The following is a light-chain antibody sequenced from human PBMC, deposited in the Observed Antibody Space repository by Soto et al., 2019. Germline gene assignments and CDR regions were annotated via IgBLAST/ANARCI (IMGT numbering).Light chain of an antibody. CDR3: QTWGTGNVV. CDR2: LNSDGSH. CDR1: SGHSSYA. V-gene: IGLV4-69*01. Sequence: QSVLTQSPSASASLGASVTLTCTLSSGHSSYAIAWHQQQPEKGPRYLMKLNSDGSHSKGDGIPDRFSGSSSGAERYLTISSLQSEDEADYYCQTWGTGNVVFVGGTKLTVL. J-gene: IGLJ2*01.